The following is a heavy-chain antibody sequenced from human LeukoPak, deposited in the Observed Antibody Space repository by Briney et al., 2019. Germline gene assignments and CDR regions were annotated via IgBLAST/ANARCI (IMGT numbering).Heavy chain of an antibody. Sequence: GGPLRLSCAASGFTFSSYALSWVRQAPGKGLEWVSAISGSGGSTYYADSVKGRFTISRDNSKNTLYLQMNSLRAEDTAVYYCAKDRRDAFDIWGQGTMVTVSS. V-gene: IGHV3-23*01. CDR3: AKDRRDAFDI. CDR2: ISGSGGST. J-gene: IGHJ3*02. CDR1: GFTFSSYA.